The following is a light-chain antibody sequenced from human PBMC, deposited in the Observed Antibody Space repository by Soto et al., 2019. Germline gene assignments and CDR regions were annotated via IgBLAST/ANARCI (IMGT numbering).Light chain of an antibody. CDR3: QQYGDSPRS. J-gene: IGKJ1*01. CDR1: RSLSSDY. CDR2: DAS. V-gene: IGKV3-20*01. Sequence: IVLMQSPATLSLSPGDRATLSCRASRSLSSDYLAWYQQKPGQAPRLLFYDASRRATGTPDRFSVSGSGTEFTLTISRLEPGDFAVYYCQQYGDSPRSFGQGTKVDIK.